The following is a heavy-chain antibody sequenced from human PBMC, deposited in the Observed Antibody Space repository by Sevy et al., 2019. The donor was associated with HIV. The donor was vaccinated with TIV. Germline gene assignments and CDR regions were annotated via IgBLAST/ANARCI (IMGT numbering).Heavy chain of an antibody. D-gene: IGHD1-1*01. J-gene: IGHJ4*02. CDR1: GDSISSFY. CDR2: IYFGGSP. Sequence: SETLSLTCTVSGDSISSFYWSWVRQPAGKGLEWLGRIYFGGSPNYNPSLKSRVTMSLDPSGNQVSLKVSSVTAADTAVYYCATAYKWNDAMHTWGQGTLVTVSS. V-gene: IGHV4-4*07. CDR3: ATAYKWNDAMHT.